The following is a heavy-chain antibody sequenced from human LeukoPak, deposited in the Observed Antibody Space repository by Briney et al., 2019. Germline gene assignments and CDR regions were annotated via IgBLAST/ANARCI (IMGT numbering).Heavy chain of an antibody. V-gene: IGHV1-69*04. CDR1: GGTFSSYA. CDR2: IIPILGIA. D-gene: IGHD2-2*01. J-gene: IGHJ3*02. CDR3: AREGYCSSTSCQRNAFDI. Sequence: SVTVSCKASGGTFSSYAISWVRQAPGQGLEWMGRIIPILGIANYAQKFQGRVTITADKSTSTAYMELSSLRSEDTAVYYCAREGYCSSTSCQRNAFDIWGQGTMVTVSS.